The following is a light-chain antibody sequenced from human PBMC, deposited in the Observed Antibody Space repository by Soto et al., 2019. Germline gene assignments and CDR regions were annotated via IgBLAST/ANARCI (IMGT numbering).Light chain of an antibody. Sequence: DIQMTQSPSSLSASVGDRVTLTCRASQVIANNLGWYQQKPGKAPKRLIFAASTLEGGVPSRFSGSVSATEFTLTISSLQPEDFATYYCLQHHTYPFTFGQGTKVEI. CDR3: LQHHTYPFT. CDR2: AAS. J-gene: IGKJ2*01. CDR1: QVIANN. V-gene: IGKV1-17*01.